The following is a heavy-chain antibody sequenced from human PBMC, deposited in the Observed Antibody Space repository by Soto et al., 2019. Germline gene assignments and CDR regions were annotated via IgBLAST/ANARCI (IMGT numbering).Heavy chain of an antibody. CDR3: ERDGSYSAYNFGRGIQLSSFDF. V-gene: IGHV4-4*07. D-gene: IGHD5-12*01. J-gene: IGHJ4*02. CDR1: GGSINTFY. CDR2: IFSSGST. Sequence: SETLSLTCTVSGGSINTFYWSWVRQPAGKGLEWIGRIFSSGSTSFNPSLESRAAMSVDTSKNHFSLNLSSVTAADMAVYYCERDGSYSAYNFGRGIQLSSFDFWGQGALVTVSS.